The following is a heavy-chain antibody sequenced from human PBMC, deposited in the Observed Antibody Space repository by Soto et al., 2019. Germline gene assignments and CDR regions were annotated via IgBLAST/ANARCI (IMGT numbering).Heavy chain of an antibody. CDR2: ISSSSSYI. V-gene: IGHV3-21*01. D-gene: IGHD4-17*01. CDR3: ASPSLLYGDYVGSDAFDI. CDR1: GFTFSSYS. J-gene: IGHJ3*02. Sequence: ESGGGLVKPGGSLRLSCAASGFTFSSYSMNWVRQAPGKGLEWVSSISSSSSYIYYADSVKGRFTISRDNAKNSLYLQMNSLRAEDTAVYYCASPSLLYGDYVGSDAFDIWGQGTMVTVSS.